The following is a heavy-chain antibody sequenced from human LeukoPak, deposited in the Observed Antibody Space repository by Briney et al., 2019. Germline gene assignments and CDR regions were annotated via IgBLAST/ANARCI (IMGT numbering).Heavy chain of an antibody. V-gene: IGHV3-9*01. CDR2: ISWNSGSI. CDR3: ATSRRYSSSWYLIDY. Sequence: GGSLRLSCAASGFTFDDYAMHWVRQGPGKGLEWVSGISWNSGSIGYADSVKGRFTISRDNAKNSLYLQMNSLRAEDTALYYCATSRRYSSSWYLIDYWGQGTLVTVSS. J-gene: IGHJ4*02. CDR1: GFTFDDYA. D-gene: IGHD6-13*01.